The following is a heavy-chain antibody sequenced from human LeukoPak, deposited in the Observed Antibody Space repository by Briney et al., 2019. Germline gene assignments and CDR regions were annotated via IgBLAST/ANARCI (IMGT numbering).Heavy chain of an antibody. V-gene: IGHV4-59*01. CDR1: VGSNSSYY. Sequence: SETLSLTRTVSVGSNSSYYGSCIRRPQGKGREWIEYLYYSGSTNYNPSLKSRVTISVDTSKNQFSLKLSSVTAADTAVYYCARSNRDDSSGYDQYYFDYWGQGTLVTVSA. CDR3: ARSNRDDSSGYDQYYFDY. D-gene: IGHD3-22*01. J-gene: IGHJ4*02. CDR2: LYYSGST.